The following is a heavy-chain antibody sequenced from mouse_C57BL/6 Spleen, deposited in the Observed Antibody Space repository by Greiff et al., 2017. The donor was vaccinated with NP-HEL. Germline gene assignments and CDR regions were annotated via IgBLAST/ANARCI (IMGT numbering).Heavy chain of an antibody. D-gene: IGHD1-1*01. Sequence: VKLVESGPGLVAPSQSLSITCTVSGFSLTSYGVHWVRQPPGKGLEWLVVIWSDGSTTYNSARKSRLSISNDNSKSQVFLKMNSHQTDDTAMYVWAREGLDYYGSSLYWYFDVWGTGTTVTVSS. CDR2: IWSDGST. J-gene: IGHJ1*03. CDR3: AREGLDYYGSSLYWYFDV. V-gene: IGHV2-6*03. CDR1: GFSLTSYG.